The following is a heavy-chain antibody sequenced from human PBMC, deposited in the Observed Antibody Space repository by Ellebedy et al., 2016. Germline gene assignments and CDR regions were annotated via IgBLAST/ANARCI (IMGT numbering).Heavy chain of an antibody. CDR2: ISTSSSTI. Sequence: GESLKISXAASEFTFSSYSMKWVRQAPGKGLEWVSYISTSSSTILYADSVKGRFTISRDNAKNSLYLQMNSLRAEDTAVYYCATTKGEQWPYWGQGTLVTVSS. D-gene: IGHD6-19*01. V-gene: IGHV3-48*01. CDR3: ATTKGEQWPY. J-gene: IGHJ4*02. CDR1: EFTFSSYS.